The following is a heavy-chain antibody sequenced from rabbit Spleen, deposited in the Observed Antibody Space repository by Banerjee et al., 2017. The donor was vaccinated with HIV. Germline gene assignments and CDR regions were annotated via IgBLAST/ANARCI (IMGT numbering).Heavy chain of an antibody. CDR2: IVTGSGAS. CDR3: ARDSSSSFSSYGMDL. Sequence: QSLEESGGGLVQPEGSLTLTCTASGFSFTTRLWMCWVRQAPGKGLEWIASIVTGSGASYYARWAKGRFTISKTSSTTVTLQMTSLTAADTATYFCARDSSSSFSSYGMDLWGQGTLVTVS. V-gene: IGHV1S40*01. D-gene: IGHD1-1*01. J-gene: IGHJ6*01. CDR1: GFSFTTRLW.